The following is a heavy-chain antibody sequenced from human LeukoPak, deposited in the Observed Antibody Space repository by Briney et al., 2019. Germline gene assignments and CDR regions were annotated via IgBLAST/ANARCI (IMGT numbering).Heavy chain of an antibody. Sequence: GGSLRLSCAASGFSFSSFSMHWVRQAPGKGLEYVSLINSNGAGTYYVPSVKGRFTISRDNSKNTLYLQMVSLRREDMAVYYCARANSAYAFDYWGQGTLVTVSS. CDR3: ARANSAYAFDY. CDR1: GFSFSSFS. V-gene: IGHV3-64*01. D-gene: IGHD3-22*01. J-gene: IGHJ4*02. CDR2: INSNGAGT.